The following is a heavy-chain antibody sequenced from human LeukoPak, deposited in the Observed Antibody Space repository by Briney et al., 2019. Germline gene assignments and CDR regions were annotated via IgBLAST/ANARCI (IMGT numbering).Heavy chain of an antibody. V-gene: IGHV4-59*12. CDR2: IYYTGST. D-gene: IGHD3-22*01. CDR3: TRRRYYDPLGLDF. CDR1: GDSFSGYW. J-gene: IGHJ4*02. Sequence: SETLSLTCSVSGDSFSGYWWTWIRQPPGKGLEWIGIIYYTGSTNYNPSLKRRVTLSADTSKNQFSLKLTSVTAADTAVYYCTRRRYYDPLGLDFWGRGTLVTVSS.